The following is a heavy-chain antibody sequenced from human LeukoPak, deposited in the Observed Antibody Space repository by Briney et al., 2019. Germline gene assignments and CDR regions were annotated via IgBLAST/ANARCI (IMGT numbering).Heavy chain of an antibody. Sequence: PGGSLRLSCAASGYTFTGYYMHWVRQAPGQGLEWMGWINPNSGGTNYAQKFQGRVTMTRDTSISTAYMELSRLRSDDTAVYYCARGGRIAVAGMTGEGIDYWGQGTLVTVSS. V-gene: IGHV1-2*02. CDR3: ARGGRIAVAGMTGEGIDY. D-gene: IGHD6-19*01. CDR1: GYTFTGYY. J-gene: IGHJ4*02. CDR2: INPNSGGT.